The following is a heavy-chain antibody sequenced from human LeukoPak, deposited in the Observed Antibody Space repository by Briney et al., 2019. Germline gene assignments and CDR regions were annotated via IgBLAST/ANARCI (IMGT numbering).Heavy chain of an antibody. CDR2: ISAYNGNT. D-gene: IGHD6-25*01. V-gene: IGHV1-18*01. J-gene: IGHJ5*02. CDR3: AIGRRLGWFDP. CDR1: GGTFSSYA. Sequence: ASVKVSCKASGGTFSSYAISWVRQAPGQGLEWMGWISAYNGNTNYAQKLQGRVTMTTDTSTSTAYMELRSLRSDDTAVYYCAIGRRLGWFDPWGQGTLVTVSS.